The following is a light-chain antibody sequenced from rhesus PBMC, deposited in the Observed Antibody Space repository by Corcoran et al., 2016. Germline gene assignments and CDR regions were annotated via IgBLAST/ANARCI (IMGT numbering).Light chain of an antibody. J-gene: IGKJ2*01. Sequence: DIQMTQSPSSLSASVGDRVTITCRASQGISTYLNWYQQKPGKAPKRVIYKASSLESGVPSRFSGRGSGTDFTITISSLQPEDFATYYCLQYNSDPYSFGQGTKVEIK. V-gene: IGKV1-43*02. CDR3: LQYNSDPYS. CDR1: QGISTY. CDR2: KAS.